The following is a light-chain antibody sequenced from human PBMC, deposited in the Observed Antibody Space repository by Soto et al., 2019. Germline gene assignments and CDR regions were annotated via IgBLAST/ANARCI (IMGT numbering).Light chain of an antibody. Sequence: QSALTQPASVSGSPGQSITISCTGTSGDVGVYKFVSWYQQHPGKAPKLIIYEVSNRPSGVSSRFSGSMSGNTASLTISGLQAEDEADYYCSSYTDSSNYVFGTGTKVTV. J-gene: IGLJ1*01. CDR3: SSYTDSSNYV. CDR1: SGDVGVYKF. CDR2: EVS. V-gene: IGLV2-14*01.